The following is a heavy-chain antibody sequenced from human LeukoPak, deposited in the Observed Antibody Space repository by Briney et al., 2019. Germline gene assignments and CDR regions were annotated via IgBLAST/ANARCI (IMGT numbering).Heavy chain of an antibody. V-gene: IGHV3-23*01. D-gene: IGHD3-3*01. CDR2: ISGGGGST. CDR3: AKGRVLTIFGVVSSDP. CDR1: GFTFDDYA. Sequence: GGSLRLSCAASGFTFDDYAMHWVRQAPGKGLEWVSAISGGGGSTYYADSVKGRFTISRDNSKNTLYLQMNSLRAEDTAVYYCAKGRVLTIFGVVSSDPWGQGTLVTVSS. J-gene: IGHJ5*02.